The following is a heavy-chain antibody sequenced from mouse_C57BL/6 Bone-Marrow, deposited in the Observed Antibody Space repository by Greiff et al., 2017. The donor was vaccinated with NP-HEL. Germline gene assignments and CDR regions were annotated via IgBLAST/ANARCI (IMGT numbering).Heavy chain of an antibody. D-gene: IGHD1-1*01. CDR1: GFTFSSYT. V-gene: IGHV5-9*01. CDR3: ARRSYYGSLYDFDY. Sequence: EVMLVESGGGLVKPGGSLKLSCAASGFTFSSYTMSWVRQTPGKRLEWVATISGGGGNTYYPDSVKGRFTISRDNATNTLYLQMSSLRSEDNALFYCARRSYYGSLYDFDYWGQGTTLTVST. J-gene: IGHJ2*01. CDR2: ISGGGGNT.